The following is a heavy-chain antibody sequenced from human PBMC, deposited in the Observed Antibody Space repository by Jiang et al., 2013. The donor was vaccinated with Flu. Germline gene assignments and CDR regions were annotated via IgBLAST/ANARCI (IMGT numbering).Heavy chain of an antibody. V-gene: IGHV4-34*01. Sequence: LLKPSETLSLTCAVYGGSFSGYYWSWIRQPPGKGLEWIGEINHSGSTNYNPSLKSRVTISVDTSKNQFSLKLSSVTAADTAVYYCHVGHYYYDSSGYRPYYFDYWGQGTLVTVSS. CDR3: HVGHYYYDSSGYRPYYFDY. CDR2: INHSGST. CDR1: GGSFSGYY. D-gene: IGHD3-22*01. J-gene: IGHJ4*02.